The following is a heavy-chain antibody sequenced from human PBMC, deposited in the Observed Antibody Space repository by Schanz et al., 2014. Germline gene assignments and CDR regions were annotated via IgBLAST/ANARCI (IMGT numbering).Heavy chain of an antibody. CDR2: INTNTGNP. D-gene: IGHD3-9*01. V-gene: IGHV7-4-1*02. J-gene: IGHJ6*02. CDR3: ARGRNYDILTGYLGYYYYGMDV. Sequence: QVQLVQSGSELKKPGASVKVSCKASGYTFTNYAMNWVRQAPGQGLEWMGWINTNTGNPTFAQGFTGRFVFSLDTSFSTAYLQISSLKAEDTAVYYCARGRNYDILTGYLGYYYYGMDVWGQGTTVTVSS. CDR1: GYTFTNYA.